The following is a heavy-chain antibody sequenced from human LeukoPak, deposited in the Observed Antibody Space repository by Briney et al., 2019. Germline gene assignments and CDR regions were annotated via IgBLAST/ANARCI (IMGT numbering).Heavy chain of an antibody. Sequence: GGSLRLSCAASGFTFSNAWMSWVRQAPGKGLEWVGRIKSKTDGGTTDYAAPVKGRFTISRDDSKNTLYLQMNSLKTEDTAVYYYTTDFVAPPLVVAFYYYYMDVWGKGTTVTVSS. V-gene: IGHV3-15*01. CDR1: GFTFSNAW. CDR2: IKSKTDGGTT. J-gene: IGHJ6*03. CDR3: TTDFVAPPLVVAFYYYYMDV. D-gene: IGHD3-22*01.